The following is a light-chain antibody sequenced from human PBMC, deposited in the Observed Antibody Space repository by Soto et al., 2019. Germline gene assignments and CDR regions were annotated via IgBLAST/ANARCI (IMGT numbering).Light chain of an antibody. CDR3: QQRSNWPT. J-gene: IGKJ4*01. V-gene: IGKV3-11*01. CDR2: DAS. Sequence: EIVLTQSPATLSLSPGERATLSCRASQSVSSYLAWYQQKPGQAPRLLIYDASNRATGIPARFSGSGSGTDCTLTSSSLEPEDFAVYYCQQRSNWPTFGGGTKGVIK. CDR1: QSVSSY.